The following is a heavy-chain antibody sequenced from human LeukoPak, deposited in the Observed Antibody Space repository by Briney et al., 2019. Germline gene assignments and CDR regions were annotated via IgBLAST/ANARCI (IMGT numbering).Heavy chain of an antibody. D-gene: IGHD3-10*01. Sequence: SVKVSCKASGGTFSSYAISWVRQAPGQGLEWMGGIIPIFGTANYAQKFQGRVTITADESTSTAYMELSSLRSEDTAVYYCARFRRDGSGSYLDTVDYWGQGTLVTVSS. CDR2: IIPIFGTA. CDR3: ARFRRDGSGSYLDTVDY. J-gene: IGHJ4*02. V-gene: IGHV1-69*13. CDR1: GGTFSSYA.